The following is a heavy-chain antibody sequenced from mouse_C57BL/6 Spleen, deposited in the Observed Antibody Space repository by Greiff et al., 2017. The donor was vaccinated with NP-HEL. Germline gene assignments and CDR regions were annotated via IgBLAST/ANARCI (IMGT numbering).Heavy chain of an antibody. D-gene: IGHD1-1*01. J-gene: IGHJ4*01. V-gene: IGHV3-6*01. CDR1: GYSITSGYY. Sequence: EVQLVESGPGLVKPSQSLSLTCSVTGYSITSGYYWNWIRQFPGNKLEWMGYISYDGSNNYNPSLKNRISITRDTSKNKFFLKLNTVTTEDTDTYSCARPYGSSYWYYAMDYWGQGTSVTVSS. CDR2: ISYDGSN. CDR3: ARPYGSSYWYYAMDY.